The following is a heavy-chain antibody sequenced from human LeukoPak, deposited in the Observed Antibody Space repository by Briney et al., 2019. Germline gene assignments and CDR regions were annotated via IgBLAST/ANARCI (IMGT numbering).Heavy chain of an antibody. J-gene: IGHJ4*02. CDR2: ISCDGSNK. Sequence: GGSLRLSCAASGFTFSSYGMHWVRQAPGKGLEWVAVISCDGSNKYYADSVKGRFTISRDNSKNTLYLQMNSLRAEDTAVYYCANPALYDSSGYYLDYWGQGTLVTVSS. CDR1: GFTFSSYG. CDR3: ANPALYDSSGYYLDY. V-gene: IGHV3-30*18. D-gene: IGHD3-22*01.